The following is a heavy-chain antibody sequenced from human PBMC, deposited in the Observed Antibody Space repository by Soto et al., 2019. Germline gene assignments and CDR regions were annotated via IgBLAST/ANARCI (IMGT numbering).Heavy chain of an antibody. Sequence: PGGSLRLSCAASGFTFSSYGMHWVRQAPGKGLEWVAVISYDGSNKYYADSVKGRFTISRDNSKNTLYLQMNSLRAEDTAVYYCAKDLEQQLAQTYGMDVWGQGTTVTVAS. J-gene: IGHJ6*02. D-gene: IGHD6-13*01. CDR3: AKDLEQQLAQTYGMDV. CDR1: GFTFSSYG. CDR2: ISYDGSNK. V-gene: IGHV3-30*18.